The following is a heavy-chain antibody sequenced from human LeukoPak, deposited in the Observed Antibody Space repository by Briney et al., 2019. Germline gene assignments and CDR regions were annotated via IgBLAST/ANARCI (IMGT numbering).Heavy chain of an antibody. D-gene: IGHD3-22*01. Sequence: ASVKVSCKASGYTFTSYGISWVRQAPGQGLEWMGWIRVYNGNTNYAQKPQGRVTMTTDTSTSTAYMELRSLRSDDTAVYYCARPGAMETFYYDSSGYYYFDYWGQGTLVTVSS. CDR1: GYTFTSYG. J-gene: IGHJ4*02. CDR2: IRVYNGNT. V-gene: IGHV1-18*01. CDR3: ARPGAMETFYYDSSGYYYFDY.